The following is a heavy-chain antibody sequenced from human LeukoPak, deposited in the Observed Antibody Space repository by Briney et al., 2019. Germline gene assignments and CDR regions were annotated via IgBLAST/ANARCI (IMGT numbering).Heavy chain of an antibody. V-gene: IGHV1-18*01. Sequence: ASVKVSCKASGYTFTSYGISWVRQAPGQGLEWMGWISAYNGNTNYAQKLQGRVTMTRNTSISTAYMELSSLRSEDTAVYYCARGYDSSGYPELNWFDPWGQGTLVTVSS. CDR3: ARGYDSSGYPELNWFDP. CDR1: GYTFTSYG. J-gene: IGHJ5*02. D-gene: IGHD3-22*01. CDR2: ISAYNGNT.